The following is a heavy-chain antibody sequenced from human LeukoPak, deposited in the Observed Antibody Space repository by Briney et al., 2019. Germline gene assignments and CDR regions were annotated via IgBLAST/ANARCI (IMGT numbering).Heavy chain of an antibody. CDR2: IIPIFGTA. Sequence: KVSCKASGGTFSSYAISWVRQAPGQGLEWMGGIIPIFGTANYAQKFQGRVTITADESTSTAYMELSSLRSEDTAVYYCASSPLYGDYVDYYFDYWGQGTLVTVSS. CDR3: ASSPLYGDYVDYYFDY. V-gene: IGHV1-69*01. J-gene: IGHJ4*02. D-gene: IGHD4-17*01. CDR1: GGTFSSYA.